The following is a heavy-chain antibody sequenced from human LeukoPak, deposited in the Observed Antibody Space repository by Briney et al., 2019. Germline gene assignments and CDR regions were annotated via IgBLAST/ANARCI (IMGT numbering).Heavy chain of an antibody. D-gene: IGHD6-19*01. CDR1: GYTXTELS. Sequence: ASVKVPCKVSGYTXTELSMHWVRQAPGKGLEWMGGFDPEDGETIYAQKFQGRVTMTEDTSTDTAYMELSSLRSEDTAVYYCATVSPTLRGGSGWYYVDYYGMDVWGQGTTVTVSS. V-gene: IGHV1-24*01. CDR2: FDPEDGET. CDR3: ATVSPTLRGGSGWYYVDYYGMDV. J-gene: IGHJ6*02.